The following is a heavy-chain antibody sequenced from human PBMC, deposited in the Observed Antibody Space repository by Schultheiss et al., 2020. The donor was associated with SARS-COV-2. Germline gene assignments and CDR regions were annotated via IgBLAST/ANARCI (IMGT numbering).Heavy chain of an antibody. CDR2: ISYDGSNK. CDR1: GFTFSSYG. CDR3: AKCDSSGLQGGYYGMDV. V-gene: IGHV3-30*18. Sequence: GESLKISCAASGFTFSSYGMHWVRQAPGKGLEWVAVISYDGSNKYYADSVKGRFTISRDNSKNTLYLQMNSLRAEDTAVYYCAKCDSSGLQGGYYGMDVWGQGTTVTVSS. D-gene: IGHD3-22*01. J-gene: IGHJ6*02.